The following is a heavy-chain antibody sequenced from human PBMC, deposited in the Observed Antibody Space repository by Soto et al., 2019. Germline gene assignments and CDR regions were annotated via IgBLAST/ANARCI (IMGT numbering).Heavy chain of an antibody. CDR3: ARAAWTTVTNLGIAVFDV. CDR2: IIPIFGTA. J-gene: IGHJ3*01. CDR1: GGTFSSYA. V-gene: IGHV1-69*13. Sequence: SVKVSCKASGGTFSSYAISWVRQAPGQGLEWMGGIIPIFGTANYAQKFQGRVTITADESTSTAYMELSSLRSEDTAVYYCARAAWTTVTNLGIAVFDVWGQGKVVTVS. D-gene: IGHD4-4*01.